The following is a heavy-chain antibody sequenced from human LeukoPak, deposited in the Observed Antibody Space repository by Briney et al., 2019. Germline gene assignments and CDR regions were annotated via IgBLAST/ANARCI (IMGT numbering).Heavy chain of an antibody. CDR1: GGSLSDYY. V-gene: IGHV4-34*01. Sequence: PSETLSLTCAVYGGSLSDYYWTWIRQPPGKGLEWIGEINHSGTTRYNPSLKSRVTISIDTSKNQFSLKLTSVTAADTAVYYCAREPQTVTTFYFYYYYMDVWGKGTTVTVSS. D-gene: IGHD4-17*01. J-gene: IGHJ6*03. CDR3: AREPQTVTTFYFYYYYMDV. CDR2: INHSGTT.